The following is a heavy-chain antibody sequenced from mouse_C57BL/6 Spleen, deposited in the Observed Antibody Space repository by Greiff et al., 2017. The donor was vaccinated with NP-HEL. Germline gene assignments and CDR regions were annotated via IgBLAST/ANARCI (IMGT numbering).Heavy chain of an antibody. CDR3: ASEATSYGGFDY. D-gene: IGHD1-1*01. Sequence: QVQLKQSGPELVKPGASVKISCKASGYAFSSSWMNWVKQRPGKGLEWIGRIYPGDGDTNYNGKFKGKATLTADKSSSTAYMQLSSLTSEDSAVYFCASEATSYGGFDYWGQGTTLTVSS. CDR2: IYPGDGDT. V-gene: IGHV1-82*01. CDR1: GYAFSSSW. J-gene: IGHJ2*01.